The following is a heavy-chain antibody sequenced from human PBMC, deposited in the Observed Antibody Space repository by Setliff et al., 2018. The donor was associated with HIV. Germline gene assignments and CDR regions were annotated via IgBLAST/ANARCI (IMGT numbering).Heavy chain of an antibody. D-gene: IGHD6-19*01. V-gene: IGHV1-2*02. J-gene: IGHJ5*02. CDR1: GYTFTGYY. Sequence: ASVKVSCKASGYTFTGYYMHWVRQAPGQGLEWMGWINPNSGGTNYAQKFQGRVTMTRDTSISTAYMEPSRLRSDDTAVYYCARAGWRIAVAAGWFDPWGQGTLVTVS. CDR2: INPNSGGT. CDR3: ARAGWRIAVAAGWFDP.